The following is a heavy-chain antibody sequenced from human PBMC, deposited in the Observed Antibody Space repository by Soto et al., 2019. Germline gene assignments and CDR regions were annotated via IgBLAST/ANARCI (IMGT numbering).Heavy chain of an antibody. CDR3: ARGPRYCSSTSCFSGVTWFDP. CDR1: GYTFTSYG. V-gene: IGHV1-18*04. D-gene: IGHD2-2*01. J-gene: IGHJ5*02. CDR2: ISSYNGNT. Sequence: ASVKVSCKASGYTFTSYGISWVRQAPGQGLEWMGWISSYNGNTNYAQKVQGRVTMTTDTSASTTYMELRSLRSDDTAVYYCARGPRYCSSTSCFSGVTWFDPWGQGTLVTVSS.